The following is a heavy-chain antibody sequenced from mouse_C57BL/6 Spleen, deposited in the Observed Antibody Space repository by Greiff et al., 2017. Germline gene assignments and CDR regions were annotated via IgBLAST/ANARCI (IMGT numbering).Heavy chain of an antibody. CDR2: IHPNSGST. CDR3: ARWGLTTVVALDY. Sequence: QVQLQQSGAELVKPGASVKLSCKASGYTFTSYWMHWVKQRPGQGLEWIGMIHPNSGSTNYNEKFKSKATLTVDKSSSTAYMQLSSLTSEDSAVYYCARWGLTTVVALDYWGQGTTLTVSS. V-gene: IGHV1-64*01. J-gene: IGHJ2*01. CDR1: GYTFTSYW. D-gene: IGHD1-1*01.